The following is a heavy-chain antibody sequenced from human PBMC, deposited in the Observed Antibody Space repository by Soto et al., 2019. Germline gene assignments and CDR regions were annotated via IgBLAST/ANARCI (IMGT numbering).Heavy chain of an antibody. V-gene: IGHV4-59*01. CDR1: GGSISGYY. J-gene: IGHJ4*02. CDR3: ARGFYDARGYSAPIDS. D-gene: IGHD3-22*01. CDR2: VYYTGST. Sequence: SETLSLTCTVSGGSISGYYWNWIRQASGKGPEWIGYVYYTGSTNYNPSLESRVTMSTDTSKNQVSLELRSMTAADSALYYCARGFYDARGYSAPIDSWGQGTQVTVSS.